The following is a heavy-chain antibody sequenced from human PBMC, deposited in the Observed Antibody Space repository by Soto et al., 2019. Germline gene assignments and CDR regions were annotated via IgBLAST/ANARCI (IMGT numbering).Heavy chain of an antibody. CDR2: ISGSGGST. CDR3: SRARPPYYYYGMDV. J-gene: IGHJ6*02. D-gene: IGHD6-6*01. CDR1: GFTFSSYA. Sequence: PGGSLRLSCAASGFTFSSYAMSWVRQAPGKGLEWVSAISGSGGSTYYADSVKGRFTISRDNSKNTLYLQMNSLRAEDTAVYYCSRARPPYYYYGMDVWGQGTTVTVSS. V-gene: IGHV3-23*01.